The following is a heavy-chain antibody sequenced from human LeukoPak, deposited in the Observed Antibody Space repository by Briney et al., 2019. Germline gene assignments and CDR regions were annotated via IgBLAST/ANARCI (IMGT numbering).Heavy chain of an antibody. D-gene: IGHD2-2*01. CDR1: GYTFTGYY. J-gene: IGHJ5*02. CDR2: INPNSGGT. Sequence: ASVKVSCKASGYTFTGYYMHWVRQAPGQGLEWMGWINPNSGGTNYAQKFQGRVTMTRDTSISTAYMELSRLRSDDTAVYYCAVRTDLRSSTSCYVGDIWFDPWGQGTLVTVSS. V-gene: IGHV1-2*02. CDR3: AVRTDLRSSTSCYVGDIWFDP.